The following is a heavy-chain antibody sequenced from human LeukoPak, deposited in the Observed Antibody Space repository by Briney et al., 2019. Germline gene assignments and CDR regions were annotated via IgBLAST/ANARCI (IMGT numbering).Heavy chain of an antibody. CDR2: IYYSGST. Sequence: SETLSLTCTVSGGSISSYYWSWIRQPSGKGLEWIGYIYYSGSTNYNPSLKSRVTISVDTSKNQFSLSLSSVTAADTAVYYCARITFVVEGYGMDVWGQGTTVTVSS. V-gene: IGHV4-59*08. J-gene: IGHJ6*02. CDR1: GGSISSYY. D-gene: IGHD2-21*01. CDR3: ARITFVVEGYGMDV.